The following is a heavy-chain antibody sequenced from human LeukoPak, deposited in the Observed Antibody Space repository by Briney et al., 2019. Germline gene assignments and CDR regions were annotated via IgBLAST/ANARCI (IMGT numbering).Heavy chain of an antibody. V-gene: IGHV1-18*01. CDR1: GYTFTSYG. D-gene: IGHD2-15*01. CDR3: ARGGASGYCSGGSCYDGDY. Sequence: RASVKVSCKASGYTFTSYGISWVRQAPGQGLEWMGWISAYNGNTSYAQKLQGRVTMTTDTSTSTAYMELRSLRSDDTAVYYCARGGASGYCSGGSCYDGDYWGQGTLVTVSS. J-gene: IGHJ4*02. CDR2: ISAYNGNT.